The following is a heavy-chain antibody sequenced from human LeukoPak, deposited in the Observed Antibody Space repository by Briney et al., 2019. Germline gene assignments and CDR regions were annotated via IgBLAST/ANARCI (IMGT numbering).Heavy chain of an antibody. D-gene: IGHD6-19*01. Sequence: SETLSLTCTVSGGSISSYYWSWIRQPPGKGLEWIGSIYYSGSTYYNPSLKSRVTISVDTSKNQFSLKLSSVTAADTAVYYCARIGIAVAGNWFDPWGQGTLVTVSS. CDR2: IYYSGST. J-gene: IGHJ5*02. V-gene: IGHV4-59*05. CDR1: GGSISSYY. CDR3: ARIGIAVAGNWFDP.